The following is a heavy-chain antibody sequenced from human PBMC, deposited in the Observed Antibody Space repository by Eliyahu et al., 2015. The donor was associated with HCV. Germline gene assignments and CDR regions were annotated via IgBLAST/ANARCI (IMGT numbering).Heavy chain of an antibody. CDR1: GGSISSSSYY. V-gene: IGHV4-39*01. CDR3: ARHISSSSIIDWFDP. Sequence: QLQLQESGPGLVKPSETLSLTCTVSGGSISSSSYYWGWIRQPPGKGLEWIGSIYYSGSTYYNPSLKSRVTISVDTSKNQFSLKLSSVTAADTAVYYCARHISSSSIIDWFDPWGQGTLVTVSS. CDR2: IYYSGST. J-gene: IGHJ5*02. D-gene: IGHD6-6*01.